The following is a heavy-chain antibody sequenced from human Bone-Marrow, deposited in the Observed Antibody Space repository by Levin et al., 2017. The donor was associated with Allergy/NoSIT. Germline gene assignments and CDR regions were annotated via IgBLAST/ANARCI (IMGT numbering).Heavy chain of an antibody. CDR3: ARDLYSSRSKFDL. D-gene: IGHD3-10*01. CDR2: ISYSGSP. CDR1: GASITSGGYY. J-gene: IGHJ2*01. Sequence: SQTLSLTCTVSGASITSGGYYWNWIRQHPGKGLEWIGSISYSGSPFYNPPLKSRLPMPIDTPRDHFSVELTSVTAADTALCYCARDLYSSRSKFDLWGRGTLVTVSS. V-gene: IGHV4-31*03.